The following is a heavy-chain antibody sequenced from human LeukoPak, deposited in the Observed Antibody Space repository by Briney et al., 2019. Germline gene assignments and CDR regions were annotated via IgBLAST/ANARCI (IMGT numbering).Heavy chain of an antibody. V-gene: IGHV4-34*01. Sequence: SETLSLTCAVYGESFSGYYWSWIRQPPGKGLEWIGEINHSGSTNYNPSLKSRVTISVDTSKNQFSLKLSSVTAADTAVYYCARDRKGSGSYPYYYYYGMDVWGKGTTVTVSS. CDR3: ARDRKGSGSYPYYYYYGMDV. J-gene: IGHJ6*04. CDR2: INHSGST. D-gene: IGHD3-10*01. CDR1: GESFSGYY.